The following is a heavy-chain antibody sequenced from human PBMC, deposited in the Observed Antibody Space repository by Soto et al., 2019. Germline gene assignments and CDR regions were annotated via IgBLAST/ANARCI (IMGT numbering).Heavy chain of an antibody. J-gene: IGHJ4*02. CDR2: IKRDGSEK. CDR1: GFTFSDYW. Sequence: EVQLVESGGGLVQPGGSLRLSCAASGFTFSDYWMSWVRQAPGKGLECVANIKRDGSEKYYVDPVKGRFTISRDNAKNALYLQMNSRRAEDTAVYYCATSMGRGGNDYWGEETRVTVSS. CDR3: ATSMGRGGNDY. D-gene: IGHD3-10*01. V-gene: IGHV3-7*05.